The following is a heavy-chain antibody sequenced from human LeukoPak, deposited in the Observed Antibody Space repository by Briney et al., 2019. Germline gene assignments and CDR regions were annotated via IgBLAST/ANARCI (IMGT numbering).Heavy chain of an antibody. D-gene: IGHD2-21*01. Sequence: ASVKVSCKASGYTFTSYGISWVRQAPGQGLEWMGWISAYNGNTNYAQKLQGRVTMTTDTSTSTAYMELRSLRSDDTAVYYCARARKKSILWWHDAFDIWGQGTMVTVSS. CDR1: GYTFTSYG. V-gene: IGHV1-18*01. CDR2: ISAYNGNT. J-gene: IGHJ3*02. CDR3: ARARKKSILWWHDAFDI.